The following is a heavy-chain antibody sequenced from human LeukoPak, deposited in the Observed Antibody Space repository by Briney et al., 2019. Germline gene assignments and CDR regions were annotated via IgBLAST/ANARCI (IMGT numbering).Heavy chain of an antibody. J-gene: IGHJ5*01. V-gene: IGHV1-69*13. CDR3: ARINDFRGGFDWFDS. Sequence: ASVRVSCKTSGDTFSDYGIGWVRQAPGQGLEWMGTIVPLFGITTFAQRFQDRVTITADESPTTVYLELSSLRSEDTAVYYCARINDFRGGFDWFDSWGQGTLVTVSS. CDR1: GDTFSDYG. CDR2: IVPLFGIT. D-gene: IGHD3-3*01.